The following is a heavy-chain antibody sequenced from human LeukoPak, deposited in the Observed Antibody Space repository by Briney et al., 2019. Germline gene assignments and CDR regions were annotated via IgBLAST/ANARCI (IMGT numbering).Heavy chain of an antibody. D-gene: IGHD4-23*01. V-gene: IGHV1-2*02. CDR1: GYTFTGYY. CDR2: INPNIGGT. CDR3: ARGDYGGNSDY. Sequence: GASVKVSCKASGYTFTGYYMHWVRQAPGQGLEWMGWINPNIGGTNYAQNFQGRVTMTRDTSISTAYMELSRLRSDDTAAYYCARGDYGGNSDYWGQGTLVTVSS. J-gene: IGHJ4*02.